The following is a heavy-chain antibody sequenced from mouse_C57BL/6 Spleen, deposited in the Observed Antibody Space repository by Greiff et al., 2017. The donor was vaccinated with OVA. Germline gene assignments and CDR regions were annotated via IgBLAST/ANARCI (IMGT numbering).Heavy chain of an antibody. CDR3: ARAGGTGTPFDY. Sequence: VQLQQSGAELVKPGASVKISCKASGYAFSSYWMNWVKQRPGKGLEWIGQIYPGDGDTNYNGKFKGKATLTADKSSSTAYMQLSSLTSEDSAVYFCARAGGTGTPFDYGGQGTTLTVSS. D-gene: IGHD4-1*01. J-gene: IGHJ2*01. CDR1: GYAFSSYW. CDR2: IYPGDGDT. V-gene: IGHV1-80*01.